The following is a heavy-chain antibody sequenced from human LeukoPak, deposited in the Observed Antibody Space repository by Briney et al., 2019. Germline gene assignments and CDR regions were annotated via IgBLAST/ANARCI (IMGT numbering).Heavy chain of an antibody. V-gene: IGHV1-8*01. CDR3: ARGPVGGYFDWLSYPWEYYFDY. D-gene: IGHD3-9*01. Sequence: ASVKVSCKASGYTFTSYDINWVRQATGQGLEWMGWMNPNSGNTGYAQKFQGRVTMTRNTSISTAYMELSSLRSEDTAVYYCARGPVGGYFDWLSYPWEYYFDYWGQGTLVTVSS. J-gene: IGHJ4*02. CDR1: GYTFTSYD. CDR2: MNPNSGNT.